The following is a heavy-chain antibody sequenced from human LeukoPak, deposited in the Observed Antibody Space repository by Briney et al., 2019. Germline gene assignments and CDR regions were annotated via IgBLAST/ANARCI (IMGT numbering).Heavy chain of an antibody. D-gene: IGHD1-26*01. V-gene: IGHV3-23*01. CDR3: AKDLGAGSGPYPFDY. CDR1: GFTFSSYA. CDR2: ISTSGGSS. Sequence: GGSLRLSCAASGFTFSSYAMSWVRQAPGKGLEWVSAISTSGGSSYYADSVKGRFTISRDNSKNTLYLQMNSLRAEDTAVYYCAKDLGAGSGPYPFDYWGQGTLVTVSS. J-gene: IGHJ4*02.